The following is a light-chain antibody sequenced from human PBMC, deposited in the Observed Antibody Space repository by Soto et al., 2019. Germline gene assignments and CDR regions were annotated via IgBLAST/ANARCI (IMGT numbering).Light chain of an antibody. V-gene: IGKV3-11*01. CDR2: DAF. Sequence: DIVLTQSPATLSLSPGERATLSCRASQSVGSYFAWYQQKPGQAPSLLIYDAFSRATGIPARFSGSGSGTDFTLTINSLEPEDVAIYFCQQRSSWPLTFGGGTMVEIK. CDR3: QQRSSWPLT. J-gene: IGKJ4*01. CDR1: QSVGSY.